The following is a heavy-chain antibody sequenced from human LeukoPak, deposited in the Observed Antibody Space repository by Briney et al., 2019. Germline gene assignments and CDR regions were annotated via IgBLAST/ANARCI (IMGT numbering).Heavy chain of an antibody. CDR2: IYHSGST. Sequence: SETLSLTCTVSGYSISSGYYWGWIRQPPGKGLEWIGSIYHSGSTYYNPSLKSRVTISLDTSKNQFSLKLSSVTAADTAMYYCARDLSRYGCNRWGQGTLVTVSS. CDR3: ARDLSRYGCNR. CDR1: GYSISSGYY. J-gene: IGHJ5*02. V-gene: IGHV4-38-2*02. D-gene: IGHD6-13*01.